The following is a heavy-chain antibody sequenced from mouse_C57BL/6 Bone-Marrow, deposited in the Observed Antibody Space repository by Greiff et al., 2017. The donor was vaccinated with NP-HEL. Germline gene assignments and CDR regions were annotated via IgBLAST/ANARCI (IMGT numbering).Heavy chain of an antibody. D-gene: IGHD1-1*01. CDR2: SRNKANDYTT. Sequence: EVMLVESGGGLVQSGRSLRLSCATSGFTFSDFYMEWVRQAPGKGLEWIAASRNKANDYTTEYSASVKGRFIVSRDTSQSILYLQMNALRAEDTAIYYCARDATNYYGSSYAMDYWGQGTSVTVSS. V-gene: IGHV7-1*01. CDR3: ARDATNYYGSSYAMDY. J-gene: IGHJ4*01. CDR1: GFTFSDFY.